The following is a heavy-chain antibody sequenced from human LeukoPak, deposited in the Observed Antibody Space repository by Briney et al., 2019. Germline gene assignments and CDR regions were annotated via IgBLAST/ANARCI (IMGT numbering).Heavy chain of an antibody. CDR2: INHSGST. J-gene: IGHJ6*02. D-gene: IGHD3-22*01. CDR1: GGSFSGYY. CDR3: ARGLPLHDHSPSSGYYGVLDYYGMDV. V-gene: IGHV4-34*01. Sequence: SGTLSLTCAVYGGSFSGYYWSWIRQPPGKGLEWIGEINHSGSTNYNPSLKSRVTISVDTSKNQFSLKLSSVTAADTAVYYCARGLPLHDHSPSSGYYGVLDYYGMDVWGQGTTVTVSS.